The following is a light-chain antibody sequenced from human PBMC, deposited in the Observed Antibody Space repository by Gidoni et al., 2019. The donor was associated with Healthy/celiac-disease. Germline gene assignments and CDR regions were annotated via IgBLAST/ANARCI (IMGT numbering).Light chain of an antibody. V-gene: IGKV3-15*01. J-gene: IGKJ1*01. Sequence: EIVITQSPATLAGSPGERATLFCRASQSVSSNLAWYQQKPGQAANLLTYGASTRATGIPARYSGSGSGTEFTLTISSLQSEDFAVYYWQQYNNWPRTFGQGTKVEIK. CDR2: GAS. CDR3: QQYNNWPRT. CDR1: QSVSSN.